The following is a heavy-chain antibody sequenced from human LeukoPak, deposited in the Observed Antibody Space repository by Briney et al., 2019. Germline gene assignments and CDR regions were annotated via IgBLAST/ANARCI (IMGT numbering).Heavy chain of an antibody. CDR3: ARGDDFWSGYFDY. V-gene: IGHV3-23*01. CDR2: IRGRGDSP. D-gene: IGHD3-3*01. Sequence: GGSLRLSCAASGFTFSTYAMNWVRQAPGKGLEWVSAIRGRGDSPYYQLSGKGRFTSSRYNSKDTLYLKMNSLRAEDTAVYYCARGDDFWSGYFDYWGQGTLVTVSS. CDR1: GFTFSTYA. J-gene: IGHJ4*02.